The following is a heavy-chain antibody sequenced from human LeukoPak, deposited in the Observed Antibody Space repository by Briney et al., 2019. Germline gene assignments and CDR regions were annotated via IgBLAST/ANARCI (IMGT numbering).Heavy chain of an antibody. CDR3: AMFSSSWINAFDI. V-gene: IGHV4-31*03. Sequence: SQTLSLTCTVSGGSISSGGYYWSWIRQHPGKGLEWIGYIYSSGSTYYNPSLKSRVTISVDTSKNQFSLKLSSVTAADTAVYYCAMFSSSWINAFDIWGQGTMVTVSS. J-gene: IGHJ3*02. CDR1: GGSISSGGYY. CDR2: IYSSGST. D-gene: IGHD6-13*01.